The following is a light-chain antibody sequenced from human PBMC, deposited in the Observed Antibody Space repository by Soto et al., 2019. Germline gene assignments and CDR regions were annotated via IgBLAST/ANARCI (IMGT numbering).Light chain of an antibody. CDR1: SSDVGAYNY. CDR2: DVS. Sequence: QSALTQPASVSGSPGQSITISCTGTSSDVGAYNYVSWYQQHPGKVPKLMIYDVSNRPSGVSNRFSGSKSGNTASLTLSGLQAEAEADYYCSSYTNSKSYVFGTGTKLTVL. V-gene: IGLV2-14*03. J-gene: IGLJ1*01. CDR3: SSYTNSKSYV.